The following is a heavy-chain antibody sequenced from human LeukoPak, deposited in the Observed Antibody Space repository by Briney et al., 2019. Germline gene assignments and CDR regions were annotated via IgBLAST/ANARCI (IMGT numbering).Heavy chain of an antibody. Sequence: SETLSLTCTVSGVSISTSRYYWGWIRQPPGKGLEWIGNIYYTGPTYYNASLESRVTISLDTSKNQFFLKLSSVTAADTAVYYCASIITMVRGVITNNWFDPWGQGTLVTVSS. D-gene: IGHD3-10*01. CDR2: IYYTGPT. J-gene: IGHJ5*02. V-gene: IGHV4-39*01. CDR1: GVSISTSRYY. CDR3: ASIITMVRGVITNNWFDP.